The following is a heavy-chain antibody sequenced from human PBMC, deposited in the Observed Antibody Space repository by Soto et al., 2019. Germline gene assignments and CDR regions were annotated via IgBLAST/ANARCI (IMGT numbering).Heavy chain of an antibody. D-gene: IGHD3-10*01. CDR3: AKSGLDYYGSGSYGSAFDI. CDR2: IYSGGST. J-gene: IGHJ3*02. V-gene: IGHV3-66*01. CDR1: GFTVSSNY. Sequence: EVQLVESGGGLVQPGGSLRLSCAASGFTVSSNYMSWVRQAPGKGLEWVSVIYSGGSTYYADSVKGRFNISRDNSKNTLYLQMNSLRAEDTAVYYCAKSGLDYYGSGSYGSAFDIWGQGTMVTVSS.